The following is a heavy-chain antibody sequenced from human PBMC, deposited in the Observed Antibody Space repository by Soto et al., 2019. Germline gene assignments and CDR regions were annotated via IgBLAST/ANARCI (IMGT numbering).Heavy chain of an antibody. Sequence: SETLSLTCTVSGGSIGGDSWSWIRQSPGKGLDFIGYIYHSGSTNYNPSLKSRVTISMDTSKNQFSLRLSSVTAADTAVYYCARAGIVQVSYAMDVWGQGTTVTVSS. CDR2: IYHSGST. D-gene: IGHD2-8*01. CDR3: ARAGIVQVSYAMDV. V-gene: IGHV4-59*01. CDR1: GGSIGGDS. J-gene: IGHJ6*02.